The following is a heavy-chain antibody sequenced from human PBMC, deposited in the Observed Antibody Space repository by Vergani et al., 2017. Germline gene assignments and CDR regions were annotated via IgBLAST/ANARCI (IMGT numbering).Heavy chain of an antibody. CDR3: ARPYYDFWSGYYADAFDI. D-gene: IGHD3-3*01. CDR1: GYSFTSYW. J-gene: IGHJ3*02. CDR2: IDPSDSYT. Sequence: EVQLVQSGAEVKKPGESLKISCKGSGYSFTSYWIGWVRQMPGKGLEWMGRIDPSDSYTNYSPSFQGHVTISADKSISTAYLQWSSLKASDTAMYYCARPYYDFWSGYYADAFDIWGQGTMVTVSS. V-gene: IGHV5-10-1*01.